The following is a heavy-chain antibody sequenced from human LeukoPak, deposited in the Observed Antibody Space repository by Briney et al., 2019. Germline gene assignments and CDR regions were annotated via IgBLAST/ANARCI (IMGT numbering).Heavy chain of an antibody. CDR1: GFTLSTFG. CDR3: SRDIPARGSTNGYFDY. V-gene: IGHV3-33*01. CDR2: IWYDGIIR. Sequence: PGRSLRLSRVASGFTLSTFGMHWVRQAPGKGLEWVAVIWYDGIIRHYAESVKGRFAISRVNSKDTLFLQMNSLRADDTAVYYCSRDIPARGSTNGYFDYWGQGTLVTVSS. J-gene: IGHJ4*02. D-gene: IGHD2-2*01.